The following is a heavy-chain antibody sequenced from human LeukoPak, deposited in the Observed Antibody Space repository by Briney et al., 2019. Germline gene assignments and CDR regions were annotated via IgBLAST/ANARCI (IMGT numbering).Heavy chain of an antibody. J-gene: IGHJ3*02. D-gene: IGHD6-13*01. Sequence: GGSLRLSCAASGFTFSSYSMNWVRQAPGKGLEWVSSISSSSSYIYYADSVKGRFTISRDNAKNSLYLQMNSLRAEDTAGYYCAREGTDPNIAAAVSAFDIWGQGTMATVSS. CDR2: ISSSSSYI. CDR1: GFTFSSYS. CDR3: AREGTDPNIAAAVSAFDI. V-gene: IGHV3-21*01.